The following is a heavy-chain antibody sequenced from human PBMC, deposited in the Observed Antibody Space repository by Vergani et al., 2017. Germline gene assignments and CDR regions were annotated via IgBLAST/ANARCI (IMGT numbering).Heavy chain of an antibody. CDR2: TWYDGNNK. J-gene: IGHJ5*02. D-gene: IGHD1-14*01. Sequence: QVQLVKSGGGVVQPGRSLRLSCAASGFTFNQYGMHWVRQAPGKGLEWVAVTWYDGNNKQYADSVKGRFTISRDNSKSTMYLQMNSLRAEDTGVYYCARDLRLLYNRFDPWGQGTLVTVSS. V-gene: IGHV3-33*01. CDR3: ARDLRLLYNRFDP. CDR1: GFTFNQYG.